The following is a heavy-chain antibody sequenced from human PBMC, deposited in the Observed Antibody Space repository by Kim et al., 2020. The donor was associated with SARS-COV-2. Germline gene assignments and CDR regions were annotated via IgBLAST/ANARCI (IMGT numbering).Heavy chain of an antibody. Sequence: VKGRFTISRDNSKNTLYLQMNSLRAEDTAVYYCAKGRVDIVATILVEFNYWGQGTLVTVSS. V-gene: IGHV3-23*01. J-gene: IGHJ4*02. D-gene: IGHD5-12*01. CDR3: AKGRVDIVATILVEFNY.